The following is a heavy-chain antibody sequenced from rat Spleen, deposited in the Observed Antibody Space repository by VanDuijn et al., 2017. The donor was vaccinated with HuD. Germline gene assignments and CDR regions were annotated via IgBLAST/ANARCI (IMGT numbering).Heavy chain of an antibody. Sequence: EVQLVETGGGLVQPGRSLKLSCVASGFTFSSYWVYWIRPAPGKGLDWVSSINTDGGSPYYPDPMKGRFTISRDNAENTVYLQMNSLRSEDTATYYCAKGDYYSALFDYWGQGVMVTVSS. J-gene: IGHJ2*01. V-gene: IGHV5-58*01. CDR2: INTDGGSP. D-gene: IGHD1-1*01. CDR3: AKGDYYSALFDY. CDR1: GFTFSSYW.